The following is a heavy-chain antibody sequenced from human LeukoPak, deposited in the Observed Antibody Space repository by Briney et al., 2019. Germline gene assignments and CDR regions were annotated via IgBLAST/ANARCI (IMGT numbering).Heavy chain of an antibody. CDR3: ARDLKGEWVGVTVTTFDY. V-gene: IGHV3-7*05. D-gene: IGHD4-11*01. CDR2: IKQDGSEK. J-gene: IGHJ4*02. CDR1: GFTFSDYW. Sequence: QSGGSLRLSCAASGFTFSDYWMSWVRQAPGKGLEWVANIKQDGSEKYYVDSVKGRFTISRDNAKNSLYLQMNSLRAGDTAVYYCARDLKGEWVGVTVTTFDYWGQGTMVTVSS.